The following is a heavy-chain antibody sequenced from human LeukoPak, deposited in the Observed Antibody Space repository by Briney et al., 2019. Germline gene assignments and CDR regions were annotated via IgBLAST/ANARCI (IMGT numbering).Heavy chain of an antibody. CDR1: GFTFSSYG. CDR2: IWYDGSNK. CDR3: ARAQRSGFAVMDV. J-gene: IGHJ6*02. D-gene: IGHD3-10*01. Sequence: GGSLRLSCAASGFTFSSYGMHWVRQAPGKGLEWVAVIWYDGSNKYYADSVKGRFTISRDNSKNTLYLQMNRLRAEDAAVSFCARAQRSGFAVMDVWGQGTTVTVSS. V-gene: IGHV3-33*01.